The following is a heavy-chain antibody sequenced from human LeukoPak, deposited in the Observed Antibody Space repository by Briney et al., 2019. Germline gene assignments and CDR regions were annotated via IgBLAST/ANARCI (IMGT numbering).Heavy chain of an antibody. CDR2: ISPSGGGT. CDR3: ATDLYDSSPPF. J-gene: IGHJ4*02. CDR1: GITFSSYT. Sequence: GGYLRLSCAASGITFSSYTMSWVRQAPGQGLEWVSAISPSGGGTYYADSVKGRFTISRDNSKDTLYLQMNSLRVDYTAVYYCATDLYDSSPPFRGQGTLVTVSS. D-gene: IGHD3-22*01. V-gene: IGHV3-23*01.